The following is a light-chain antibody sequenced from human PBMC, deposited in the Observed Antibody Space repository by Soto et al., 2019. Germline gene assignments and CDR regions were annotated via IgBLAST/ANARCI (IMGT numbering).Light chain of an antibody. J-gene: IGKJ5*01. CDR2: GIS. CDR1: QSVNSN. Sequence: ELVMTQSPATLSVSPGERASLSCSASQSVNSNYLAWYQQKPGQAPRLLIYGISSRATGIPARFSGSGSGTEFTLTISSLQPEDFAVYYCQQYSKWPITFGQGTRLEIK. CDR3: QQYSKWPIT. V-gene: IGKV3D-15*01.